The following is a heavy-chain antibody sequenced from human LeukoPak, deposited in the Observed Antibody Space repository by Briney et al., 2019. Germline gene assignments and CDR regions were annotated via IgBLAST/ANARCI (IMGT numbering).Heavy chain of an antibody. Sequence: PSETLSLTCTVSGGSISSSSYYWGWIRQPPGKRLEWIGSIYYSGSTYYNPSLKSRVTISVDTSKNQFSLKLSSVTAADTAVYYCARGELRAFSVDYWGQGTLVTVSS. J-gene: IGHJ4*02. CDR2: IYYSGST. V-gene: IGHV4-39*01. D-gene: IGHD1-26*01. CDR1: GGSISSSSYY. CDR3: ARGELRAFSVDY.